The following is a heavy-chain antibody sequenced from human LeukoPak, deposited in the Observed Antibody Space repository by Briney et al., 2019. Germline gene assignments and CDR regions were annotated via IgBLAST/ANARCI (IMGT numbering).Heavy chain of an antibody. Sequence: PGRSLRLSCAASGFTFDDYAMHWVRQAPGKGLEWVSGISWNSGSIGYADSVKGRFTISRDNAKNSLYLQMNSLRAEDTALYYCAKGREYGSSSGDYFDYWGQGTLVTVSS. CDR1: GFTFDDYA. CDR2: ISWNSGSI. V-gene: IGHV3-9*01. J-gene: IGHJ4*02. CDR3: AKGREYGSSSGDYFDY. D-gene: IGHD6-6*01.